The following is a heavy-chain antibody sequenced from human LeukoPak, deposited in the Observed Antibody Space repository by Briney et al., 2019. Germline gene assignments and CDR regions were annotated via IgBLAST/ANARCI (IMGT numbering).Heavy chain of an antibody. D-gene: IGHD3-16*02. CDR3: ARAAQASLQPRFDP. CDR1: GFTFSDNA. V-gene: IGHV4-30-4*08. Sequence: LRLSCAASGFTFSDNAMTWVRQPPGKGLEWVGYIFYSGIAYYNPSLRSRVTISVDTSTNQFSLRLSSVTAADTAVYYCARAAQASLQPRFDPWGQGTLVTVSS. J-gene: IGHJ5*02. CDR2: IFYSGIA.